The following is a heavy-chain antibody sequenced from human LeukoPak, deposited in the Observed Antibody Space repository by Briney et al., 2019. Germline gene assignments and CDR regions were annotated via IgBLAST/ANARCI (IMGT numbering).Heavy chain of an antibody. V-gene: IGHV4-34*01. CDR1: GGSFSGYY. CDR2: INHSGST. J-gene: IGHJ4*02. CDR3: ARGRSQITMVRGVIMKSRHYFDY. D-gene: IGHD3-10*01. Sequence: SETLSLTCAIYGGSFSGYYWTWIREPPGKELEWMGEINHSGSTNYNPSLKSRVTISVDTSKNQFSLKLSSVTAADTAVYYCARGRSQITMVRGVIMKSRHYFDYWGQGTLVTVSS.